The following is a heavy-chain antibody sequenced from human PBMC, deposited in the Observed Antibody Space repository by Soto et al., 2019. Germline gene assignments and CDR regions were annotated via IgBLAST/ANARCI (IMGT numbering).Heavy chain of an antibody. CDR2: MYPGDSDT. CDR3: AIALAGTYHFDY. CDR1: GYRFIDYW. J-gene: IGHJ4*01. V-gene: IGHV5-51*01. Sequence: EVQLVQSGAEVKQPGESLKISCKGSGYRFIDYWIGWVRQMPGKGLEWMGIMYPGDSDTRYRPSFQGQVTISADKSITTAYMQWSSLKASDTAMYYCAIALAGTYHFDYWGHGTLITVSS. D-gene: IGHD6-19*01.